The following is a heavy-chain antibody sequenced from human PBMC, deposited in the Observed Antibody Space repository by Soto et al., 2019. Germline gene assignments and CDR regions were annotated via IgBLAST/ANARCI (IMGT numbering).Heavy chain of an antibody. CDR2: IYYSGSA. D-gene: IGHD6-13*01. CDR1: GGSVSSGNSY. CDR3: ARRGGAADGPYNWFDP. Sequence: QVQLQESGPGLVKPSETLHLTCDVSGGSVSSGNSYWTWIRQPPGKGLEWIGYIYYSGSATYNPSLKSRVSLSVDTSKNQFSLKMTSMTAADTAVYYSARRGGAADGPYNWFDPWGQGSLVTVSS. V-gene: IGHV4-61*01. J-gene: IGHJ5*02.